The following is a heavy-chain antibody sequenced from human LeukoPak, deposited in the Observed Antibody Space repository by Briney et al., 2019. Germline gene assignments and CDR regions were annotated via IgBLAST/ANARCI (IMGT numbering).Heavy chain of an antibody. CDR3: AREGYYGSGSPPSLYFDY. CDR2: TSSDLNVK. V-gene: IGHV3-30*03. CDR1: GFNFRDHW. D-gene: IGHD3-10*01. J-gene: IGHJ4*02. Sequence: QPGGSLRLSCAVSGFNFRDHWMDWVRQAPGKGLEWVAVTSSDLNVKLYADSVKGRFTISRDNSRSTLYLQMNSLRPEDTAIYYCAREGYYGSGSPPSLYFDYWGQGTLVTVSS.